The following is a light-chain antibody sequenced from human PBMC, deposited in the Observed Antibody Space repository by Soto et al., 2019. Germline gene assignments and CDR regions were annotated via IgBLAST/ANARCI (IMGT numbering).Light chain of an antibody. V-gene: IGLV1-40*01. CDR2: GNT. J-gene: IGLJ2*01. CDR1: SSNIGAGYD. CDR3: QSYDSSLTILI. Sequence: QSVLTQPPSVSGAPGQRVTISCTGSSSNIGAGYDVHWYQRVPGTAPKLLIYGNTNRPSGVPDRFSGSKSGASASLAITGLQAEDEADYYCQSYDSSLTILIFGGGTKLTVL.